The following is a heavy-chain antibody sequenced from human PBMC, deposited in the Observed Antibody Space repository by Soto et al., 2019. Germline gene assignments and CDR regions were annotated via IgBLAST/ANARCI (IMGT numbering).Heavy chain of an antibody. D-gene: IGHD2-15*01. CDR1: GFSLSTSGVG. J-gene: IGHJ4*02. CDR3: PHLVVAGITYCFGS. Sequence: QITLKESGPTLVKPTQTLTLTCTFSGFSLSTSGVGVGWIRQPPGKAPEWLTFIYWDDDKRNSPFLKNRLTNTKDTSKYQVDLKSTNMDPVDTATYYHPHLVVAGITYCFGSWDQGTLVTVSS. CDR2: IYWDDDK. V-gene: IGHV2-5*02.